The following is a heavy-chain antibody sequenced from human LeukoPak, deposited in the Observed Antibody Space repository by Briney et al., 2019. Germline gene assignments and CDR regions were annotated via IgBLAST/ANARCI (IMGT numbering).Heavy chain of an antibody. CDR1: GFTVSSNY. CDR3: ARDRNIVVGWSYYGMDV. CDR2: IYSGGST. Sequence: GGSLRLSCAASGFTVSSNYMSWVRQAPGKGLEWVSVIYSGGSTYYADSVKGRFTISRDNSKNTLYLQMNSLRAEDTAVYYCARDRNIVVGWSYYGMDVWGQGTTVTVSS. J-gene: IGHJ6*02. V-gene: IGHV3-66*01. D-gene: IGHD5-12*01.